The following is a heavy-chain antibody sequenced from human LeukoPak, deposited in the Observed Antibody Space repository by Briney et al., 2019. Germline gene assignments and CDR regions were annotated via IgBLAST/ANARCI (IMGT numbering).Heavy chain of an antibody. D-gene: IGHD3-3*01. CDR2: IYTSGST. V-gene: IGHV4-4*07. J-gene: IGHJ4*02. Sequence: SETLSLTCTVSGGSISSYYWSWIRQPAGKGLEWIGRIYTSGSTIYNPSLESRVTMSVDTSKNQFSLKLSSVTAADTAVYYCASASITIFGVVIDDYWGQGTLVTVSS. CDR3: ASASITIFGVVIDDY. CDR1: GGSISSYY.